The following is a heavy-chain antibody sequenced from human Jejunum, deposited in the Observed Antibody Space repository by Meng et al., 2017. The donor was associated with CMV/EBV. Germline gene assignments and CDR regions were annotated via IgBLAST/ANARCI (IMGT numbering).Heavy chain of an antibody. D-gene: IGHD5-12*01. Sequence: AATGFSFHTNRRNWLRQDPGKGLEWVDNINDDGSETYYVDSVKGRFTISRDNANNSLYLQMDDLRAEDTAVYYCARMGYGFEFFDVWGQGTMVTVSS. CDR1: GFSFHTNR. CDR3: ARMGYGFEFFDV. V-gene: IGHV3-7*01. CDR2: INDDGSET. J-gene: IGHJ3*01.